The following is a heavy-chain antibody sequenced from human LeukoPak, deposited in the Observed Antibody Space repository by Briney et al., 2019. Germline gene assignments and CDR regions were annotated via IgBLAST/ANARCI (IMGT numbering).Heavy chain of an antibody. Sequence: GGSLRLSCAASGFTFSSYAMHWVRQAPGKGLEWVAVISYDGSNKYYADSVKGRFTISRDNSKNTLYLQMNSLRAEDTAVYYCARAERGYYIEYFDYWGQGTLVTVSS. CDR2: ISYDGSNK. CDR1: GFTFSSYA. V-gene: IGHV3-30*04. CDR3: ARAERGYYIEYFDY. J-gene: IGHJ4*02. D-gene: IGHD3-22*01.